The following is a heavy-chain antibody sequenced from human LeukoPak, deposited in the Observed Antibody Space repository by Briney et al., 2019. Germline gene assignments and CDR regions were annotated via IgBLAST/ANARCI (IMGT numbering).Heavy chain of an antibody. CDR3: ASGGEDDCGDYEGFDP. Sequence: SQTLSLTCAISGDSVSSNSAAWNWIRQSPSRGLEWLGRTYYRSKWYNDHAVSVKSRITINPDTSKNQFSLQLNSVTPEDTAVYYCASGGEDDCGDYEGFDPWGQGTLVTVSS. J-gene: IGHJ5*02. D-gene: IGHD4-17*01. CDR2: TYYRSKWYN. V-gene: IGHV6-1*01. CDR1: GDSVSSNSAA.